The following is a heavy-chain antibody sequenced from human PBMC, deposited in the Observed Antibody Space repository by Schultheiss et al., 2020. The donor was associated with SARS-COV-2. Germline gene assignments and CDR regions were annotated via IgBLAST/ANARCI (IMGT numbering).Heavy chain of an antibody. V-gene: IGHV4-39*01. J-gene: IGHJ5*02. CDR3: ARNKVLRFLEWFDP. Sequence: SETLSLTCTVSGGSISSSSNYWGWIRQPPGKGLEWIGSIYYSGSTYYNPSLKSRVTISVDTSKNQFSLKLSSVTAADTAVYYCARNKVLRFLEWFDPWGQGTLVTVSS. CDR1: GGSISSSSNY. D-gene: IGHD3-3*01. CDR2: IYYSGST.